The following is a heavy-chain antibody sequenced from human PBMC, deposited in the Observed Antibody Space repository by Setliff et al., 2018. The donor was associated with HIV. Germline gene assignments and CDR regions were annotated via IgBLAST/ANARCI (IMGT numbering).Heavy chain of an antibody. Sequence: LSLTCAVSGGSISSNGYYWGWIRQSPGKGLEWISYINSRGDSDHYADSVKGRFTISRDNAKSSLSLQMHNLRAEDTATYYCARKWDFYNSGSLVFDYWGQGTLVTVSS. J-gene: IGHJ4*02. CDR3: ARKWDFYNSGSLVFDY. V-gene: IGHV3-11*04. CDR2: INSRGDSD. CDR1: GGSISSNGYY. D-gene: IGHD3-10*01.